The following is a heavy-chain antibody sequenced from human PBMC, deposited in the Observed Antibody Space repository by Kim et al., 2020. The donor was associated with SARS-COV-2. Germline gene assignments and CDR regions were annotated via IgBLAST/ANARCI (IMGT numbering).Heavy chain of an antibody. Sequence: SETLSLTCTVSGGSISSGGYYWSWIRQHPGKGLEWIGYIYYSGSTYYNPSLKSRVTISVDTSKNQFSLKLSSVTAADTAVYYCAREGREGMVRGVISYWGQGTLVTVSS. V-gene: IGHV4-31*03. CDR2: IYYSGST. CDR3: AREGREGMVRGVISY. D-gene: IGHD3-10*01. CDR1: GGSISSGGYY. J-gene: IGHJ4*02.